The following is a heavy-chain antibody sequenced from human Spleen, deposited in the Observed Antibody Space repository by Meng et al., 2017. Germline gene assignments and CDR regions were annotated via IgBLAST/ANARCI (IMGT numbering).Heavy chain of an antibody. Sequence: GSLRLSCTVSGGSVSSGSHYWSWIRQPPGKGLEWIGYIYNSGSTNYNPSLKSRVTISVDTSKNQFSLKLSSVTAADTAVYYCARVSSVWYYWGQGTLVTVSS. J-gene: IGHJ4*02. CDR1: GGSVSSGSHY. CDR2: IYNSGST. V-gene: IGHV4-61*01. CDR3: ARVSSVWYY. D-gene: IGHD6-19*01.